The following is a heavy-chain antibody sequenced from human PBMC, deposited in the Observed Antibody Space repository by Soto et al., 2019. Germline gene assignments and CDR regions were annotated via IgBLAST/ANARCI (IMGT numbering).Heavy chain of an antibody. CDR3: ARDGPGETLVSRGYYYYGMDV. CDR1: GFTFSSYA. J-gene: IGHJ6*02. Sequence: GGSLRLSCAASGFTFSSYAMHWVRQAPGKGLEWVAVISYDGSNKYYADSVKGRFTISRDNSKNTLYLQMNSLRAEDTAVYYCARDGPGETLVSRGYYYYGMDVWGQGTTVTVSS. V-gene: IGHV3-30-3*01. D-gene: IGHD2-21*01. CDR2: ISYDGSNK.